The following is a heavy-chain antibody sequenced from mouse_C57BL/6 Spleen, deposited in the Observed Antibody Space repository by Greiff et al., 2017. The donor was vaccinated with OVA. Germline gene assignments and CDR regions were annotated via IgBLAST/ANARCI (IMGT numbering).Heavy chain of an antibody. D-gene: IGHD2-3*01. V-gene: IGHV1-50*01. J-gene: IGHJ1*03. Sequence: QVQLQQSGAELVKPGASVKLSCKASGYTFTSYWMQWVKQRPGQGLEWIGEIDPSDSYTNYNQKFKGKATLTVDTSSSTAYMQLSSLTSEDSAVYYCAGNDGYYRYFDVWGTGTTVTVSS. CDR1: GYTFTSYW. CDR2: IDPSDSYT. CDR3: AGNDGYYRYFDV.